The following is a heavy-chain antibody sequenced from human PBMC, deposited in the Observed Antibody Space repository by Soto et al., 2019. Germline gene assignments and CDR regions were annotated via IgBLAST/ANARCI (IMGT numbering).Heavy chain of an antibody. D-gene: IGHD5-12*01. J-gene: IGHJ4*02. CDR1: GGTFSSYA. V-gene: IGHV1-69*12. CDR2: IIPIFGTA. CDR3: ARAGMATTHFAY. Sequence: QVQLVQSGAEVKKPGSSVKVSCKASGGTFSSYAISWVRQAPGQGLEWMGGIIPIFGTANYAQKFQGRVTITADEPTSTAYMERSSLRSEDTAVYSCARAGMATTHFAYWGQGTLVTVSS.